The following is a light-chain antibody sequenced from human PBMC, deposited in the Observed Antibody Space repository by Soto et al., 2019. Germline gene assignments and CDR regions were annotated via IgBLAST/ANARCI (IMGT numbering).Light chain of an antibody. CDR3: SSYTSSNTLV. J-gene: IGLJ2*01. V-gene: IGLV2-14*01. CDR1: SSDVGGYTY. CDR2: EVS. Sequence: QSALTQPASVSGSPRQSITISCTGASSDVGGYTYVSWYQQHPGKAPKLMIYEVSNRPSGVSNRFSGSKSGNTASLTISGLQAEDEADYYCSSYTSSNTLVFGGGTQLTVL.